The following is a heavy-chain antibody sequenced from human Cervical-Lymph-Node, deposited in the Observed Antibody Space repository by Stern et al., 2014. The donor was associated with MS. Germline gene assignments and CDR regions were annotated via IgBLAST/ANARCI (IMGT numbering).Heavy chain of an antibody. CDR3: ARGGRGVGLEY. CDR1: GFTFSTYA. CDR2: VSHDGTQR. V-gene: IGHV3-30-3*01. J-gene: IGHJ4*02. D-gene: IGHD3-10*01. Sequence: VQLVESGGGVVQPGRSLSLSCVASGFTFSTYAMHWVRQPPGKGLERVAFVSHDGTQRNSTDSVMARYTISRDNSKNTLYLHMNSLRDEDSAVYFCARGGRGVGLEYWGQGALVTVSS.